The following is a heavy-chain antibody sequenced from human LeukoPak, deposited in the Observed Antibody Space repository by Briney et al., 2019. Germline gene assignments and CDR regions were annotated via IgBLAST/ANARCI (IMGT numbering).Heavy chain of an antibody. V-gene: IGHV1-2*02. Sequence: ASVKVSCKASGYTFTGYYMHWVRQGPGQGLEWMGWINPNSGGTNYAQKFQGRVTMTRDTSISTAYMELSRLRSDDTAVYYCARYWGTKLAFDYWGQGTLVTVSS. D-gene: IGHD2-8*01. J-gene: IGHJ4*02. CDR2: INPNSGGT. CDR3: ARYWGTKLAFDY. CDR1: GYTFTGYY.